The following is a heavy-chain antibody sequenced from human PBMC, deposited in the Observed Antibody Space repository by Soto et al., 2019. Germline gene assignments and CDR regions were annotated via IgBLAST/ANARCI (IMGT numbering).Heavy chain of an antibody. V-gene: IGHV4-31*03. CDR1: GGSIISGGYY. CDR3: ARLNEDIVVVVAATDFIDPGAFDI. J-gene: IGHJ3*02. CDR2: IYYSGST. Sequence: ASETLSLTCTVSGGSIISGGYYWSWIRQHPGKGLEWIGYIYYSGSTYYNPSLKSRVTISVDTSKNQFSLKLSSVTAADTAVYYCARLNEDIVVVVAATDFIDPGAFDIWGQGTMVTVSS. D-gene: IGHD2-15*01.